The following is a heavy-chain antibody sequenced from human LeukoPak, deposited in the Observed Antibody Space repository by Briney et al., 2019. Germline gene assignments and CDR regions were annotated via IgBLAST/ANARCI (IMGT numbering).Heavy chain of an antibody. J-gene: IGHJ4*02. CDR3: AREVIGGYSYGSDY. D-gene: IGHD5-18*01. V-gene: IGHV1-2*02. CDR1: GYTFTGYY. Sequence: ASVKVSCKASGYTFTGYYMHWVRQAPGQGLEWMGWINPNSGGTNYARKFQGRVTMTRDTSISTAYMELSRLRSDDTAVYYCAREVIGGYSYGSDYWGQGTLVTVSS. CDR2: INPNSGGT.